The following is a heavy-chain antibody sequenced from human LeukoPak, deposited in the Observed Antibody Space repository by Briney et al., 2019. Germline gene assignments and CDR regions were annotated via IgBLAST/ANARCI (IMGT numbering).Heavy chain of an antibody. J-gene: IGHJ4*02. V-gene: IGHV3-48*02. CDR1: GFTFNIYS. Sequence: HSGGSLRLSCAASGFTFNIYSMNWVRQAPGKGLEWVPYLGPGSNTIFYADSVKGRFTISRDDAKSSLFLQMNSLRDEDTAVYYCARERGYTSGWYLDYWGQGTLVTVSS. D-gene: IGHD6-19*01. CDR2: LGPGSNTI. CDR3: ARERGYTSGWYLDY.